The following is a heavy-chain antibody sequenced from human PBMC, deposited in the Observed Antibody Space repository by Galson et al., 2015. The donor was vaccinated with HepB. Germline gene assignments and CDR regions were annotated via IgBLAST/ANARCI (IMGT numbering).Heavy chain of an antibody. CDR3: VKDGGYCSSTSCHIYFYGLDV. CDR1: GFTFSSHG. Sequence: SLRLSCAASGFTFSSHGMHWVRQAPGKGLEWVAVIWYDGTNKNYADSVKGRFIIFRDNSKNTLYLQMNSLRADDTAVYYCVKDGGYCSSTSCHIYFYGLDVWGQGTTVTVSS. V-gene: IGHV3-33*06. D-gene: IGHD2-2*01. CDR2: IWYDGTNK. J-gene: IGHJ6*02.